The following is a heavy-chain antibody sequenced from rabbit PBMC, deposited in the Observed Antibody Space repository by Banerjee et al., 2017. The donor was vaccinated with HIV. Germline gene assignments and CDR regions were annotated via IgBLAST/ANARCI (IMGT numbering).Heavy chain of an antibody. CDR2: IYTGTSGST. CDR3: ARWGSGWNLNL. D-gene: IGHD1-1*01. CDR1: GFSFSSIYW. V-gene: IGHV1S40*01. Sequence: QSLEESGGDLVKPGASLTLTCTASGFSFSSIYWICWVRQAPGKGLELIACIYTGTSGSTWYANWAKGRFTISKTSSTTVTLQMTSLTAADTATYFCARWGSGWNLNLWGPGTLVTVS. J-gene: IGHJ4*01.